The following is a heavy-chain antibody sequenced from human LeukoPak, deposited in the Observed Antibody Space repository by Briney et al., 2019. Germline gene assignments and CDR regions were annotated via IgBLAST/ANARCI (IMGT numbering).Heavy chain of an antibody. J-gene: IGHJ5*02. CDR3: ARVGATRRWFDP. CDR2: INPNSGGT. V-gene: IGHV1-2*02. D-gene: IGHD1-26*01. Sequence: ASVKVSCKASGYTFTGYYMHWVRQAPRQGLEWMGWINPNSGGTNYAQKFQGRVTMTRDTSISTAYMELSRLRSDDTAVYYCARVGATRRWFDPWGQGTLVTVSS. CDR1: GYTFTGYY.